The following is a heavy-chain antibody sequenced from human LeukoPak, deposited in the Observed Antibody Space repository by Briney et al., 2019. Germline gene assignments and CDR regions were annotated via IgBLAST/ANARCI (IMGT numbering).Heavy chain of an antibody. CDR2: IWYDGSNK. CDR3: AKGPGYCSGGSCHPFDY. D-gene: IGHD2-15*01. J-gene: IGHJ4*02. V-gene: IGHV3-33*06. CDR1: GFTFSSYG. Sequence: GGSLRLSCAASGFTFSSYGMHWVRQAPGKGLEWVAVIWYDGSNKYYADSVKGRFTISRDNSKNTLYLQMNSLRAEDTAVYYCAKGPGYCSGGSCHPFDYWGQGTLVTVSS.